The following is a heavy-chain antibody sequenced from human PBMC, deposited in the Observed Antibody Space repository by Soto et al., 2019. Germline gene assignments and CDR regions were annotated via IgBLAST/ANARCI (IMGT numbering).Heavy chain of an antibody. CDR1: GFAFSTYG. V-gene: IGHV3-30*18. CDR3: AKDRRYFDCLASLEY. D-gene: IGHD3-9*01. J-gene: IGHJ4*02. CDR2: ISYDGIQK. Sequence: QVQLVESGGGVVEPGTSLRLSCADSGFAFSTYGMHWVRQAPGKGLEWVAVISYDGIQKYYADSVKGRFTISRDNSKNTLYLQMISLRPEETAVYYCAKDRRYFDCLASLEYWGQGTLVTVSS.